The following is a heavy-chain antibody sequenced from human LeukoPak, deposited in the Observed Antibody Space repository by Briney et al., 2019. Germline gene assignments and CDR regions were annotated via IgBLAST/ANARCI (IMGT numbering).Heavy chain of an antibody. CDR1: GFTFSSYA. D-gene: IGHD3-3*01. Sequence: GGSLRLSCAASGFTFSSYAMSWVRQAPGKGLEWVSVISGSGGSTYYADSVKGRFTISRDNSKNTLYLQMNSLRAEDTAVYYCAKSNYDFWSGYLDYWGQGTLVTVSS. CDR3: AKSNYDFWSGYLDY. J-gene: IGHJ4*02. CDR2: ISGSGGST. V-gene: IGHV3-23*01.